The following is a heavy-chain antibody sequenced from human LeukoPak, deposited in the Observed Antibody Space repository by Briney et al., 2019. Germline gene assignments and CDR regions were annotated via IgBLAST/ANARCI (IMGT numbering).Heavy chain of an antibody. D-gene: IGHD3-10*01. Sequence: GGSLRLSCAASGFTFSSYAMSWVRQAPGKGLEWVSGISWSGGGTHYADSVKGRFTISRDSSKNTLYLQMNSLRAEDTAVYYCAKSLTYYYGSGSYPDYWGQGTLVTVSS. CDR3: AKSLTYYYGSGSYPDY. J-gene: IGHJ4*02. V-gene: IGHV3-23*01. CDR1: GFTFSSYA. CDR2: ISWSGGGT.